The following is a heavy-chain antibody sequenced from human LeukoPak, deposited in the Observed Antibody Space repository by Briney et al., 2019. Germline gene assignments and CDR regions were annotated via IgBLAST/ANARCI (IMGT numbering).Heavy chain of an antibody. V-gene: IGHV4-61*05. CDR3: ARLRSYYYMDV. Sequence: SETLPLTCTVSGGSISSSSYYWSWIRQPPGKGLEWIGYIYTSGSTNYNPSLKSRVTISVDTSKNQFSLKLSSVTAADTAVYYCARLRSYYYMDVWGKGTTVTVSS. J-gene: IGHJ6*03. CDR2: IYTSGST. CDR1: GGSISSSSYY.